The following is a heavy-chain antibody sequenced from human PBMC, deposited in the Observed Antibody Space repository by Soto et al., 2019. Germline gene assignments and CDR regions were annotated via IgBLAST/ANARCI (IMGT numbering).Heavy chain of an antibody. CDR1: GFTFSSYG. J-gene: IGHJ6*02. CDR2: ISYDGSNK. D-gene: IGHD1-26*01. CDR3: AKWTRKGTVGATRRDYYSGMDV. V-gene: IGHV3-30*18. Sequence: QVQLVESGGGVVQPGRSLRLSCAASGFTFSSYGMHWVRQAPGKGLEWVAVISYDGSNKYYADSVKGRFTISRDNSKNTLYLQMNSLRAEDTAVYYCAKWTRKGTVGATRRDYYSGMDVWGQGTTVTVSS.